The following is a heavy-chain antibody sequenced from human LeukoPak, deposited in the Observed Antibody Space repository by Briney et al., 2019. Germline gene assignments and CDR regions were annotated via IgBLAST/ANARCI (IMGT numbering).Heavy chain of an antibody. CDR3: ARAKQLEKFYFDY. J-gene: IGHJ4*02. D-gene: IGHD1-1*01. V-gene: IGHV4-4*07. Sequence: SETLSLTCTVSGGSISGYYWSWIRQPAGKGLEWIGHIYTTGSTKYNPSFKSRVTVSVDRSKNQFSLKLSSVIAADTAVYYCARAKQLEKFYFDYWGRGTLVTVSS. CDR1: GGSISGYY. CDR2: IYTTGST.